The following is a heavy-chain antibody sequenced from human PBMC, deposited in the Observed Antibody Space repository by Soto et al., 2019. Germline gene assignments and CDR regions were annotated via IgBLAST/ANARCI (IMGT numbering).Heavy chain of an antibody. CDR2: IWYDGSNK. CDR3: AKDSLPAAGPVGWFDS. V-gene: IGHV3-30*02. Sequence: GGSLRLSCAASGFTFSSYGMHWVRQAPGKGLEWVAVIWYDGSNKYYADSVKGRFTISRDNSKNTLYLQMNSLRAEDTAVYYCAKDSLPAAGPVGWFDSWGQGTLVTVSS. D-gene: IGHD6-13*01. CDR1: GFTFSSYG. J-gene: IGHJ5*01.